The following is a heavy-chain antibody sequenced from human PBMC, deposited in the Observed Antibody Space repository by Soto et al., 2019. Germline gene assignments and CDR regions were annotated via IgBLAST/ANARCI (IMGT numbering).Heavy chain of an antibody. CDR2: IKPDGSQK. J-gene: IGHJ3*01. CDR3: ARGDYHETNGPFSDAFDL. Sequence: GGSLRLSCAASGFTFTTYWMSWVRQVPGKGLEWVANIKPDGSQKWYVDSVKGRFTISRDTAKNSLFLQMSSLRAEDTAVYYCARGDYHETNGPFSDAFDLWGQGTMVTVSS. CDR1: GFTFTTYW. V-gene: IGHV3-7*04. D-gene: IGHD2-8*01.